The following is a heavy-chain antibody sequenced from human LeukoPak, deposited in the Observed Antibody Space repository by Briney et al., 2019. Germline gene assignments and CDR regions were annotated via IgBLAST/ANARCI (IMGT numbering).Heavy chain of an antibody. D-gene: IGHD6-19*01. CDR3: ARQEWLARADAFDI. V-gene: IGHV4-39*01. Sequence: SETLSLTCTFSGGSISSSSYYWGWIRQPPGKGLEWIGSMYYSGSTYYNPSLKSRVTIFVDTSKSQFSLKLSSVTAADTAVYYCARQEWLARADAFDIWGQGTMVTVSS. CDR1: GGSISSSSYY. J-gene: IGHJ3*02. CDR2: MYYSGST.